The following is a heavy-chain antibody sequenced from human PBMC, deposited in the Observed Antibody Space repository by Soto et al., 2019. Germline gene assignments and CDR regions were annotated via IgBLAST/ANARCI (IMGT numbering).Heavy chain of an antibody. D-gene: IGHD1-1*01. CDR1: GYTFTSYD. Sequence: AAVKGSCEASGYTFTSYDMHWVRQAPGQGLEWMGIINPSGGSTSYSQKFQGRVTMTRDTSTSTVYMELSSLRSEDTAVYYCAKSKTWYDGGSRFFDYWGQGTLVTVSS. V-gene: IGHV1-46*01. CDR2: INPSGGST. CDR3: AKSKTWYDGGSRFFDY. J-gene: IGHJ4*02.